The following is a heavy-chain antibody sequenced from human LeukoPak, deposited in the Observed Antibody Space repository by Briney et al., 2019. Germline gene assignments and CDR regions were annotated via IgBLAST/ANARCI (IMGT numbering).Heavy chain of an antibody. CDR1: GLTLISYA. CDR2: SSGRGAIT. J-gene: IGHJ4*02. Sequence: PGGSLRLSFAVSGLTLISYAMSSVRQAPGKGLEWGSSSSGRGAITYYAASVKRQFTIYRDNSKNALYLQMNGLRAEDTAVYYCAKDRGRDGYNEYWGEGTLVTVSS. D-gene: IGHD5-24*01. V-gene: IGHV3-23*01. CDR3: AKDRGRDGYNEY.